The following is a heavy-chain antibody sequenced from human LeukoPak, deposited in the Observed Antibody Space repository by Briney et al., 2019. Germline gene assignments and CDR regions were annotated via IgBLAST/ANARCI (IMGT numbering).Heavy chain of an antibody. CDR3: ASRITIFGVVMGDY. CDR1: GGSISSSSYY. J-gene: IGHJ4*02. V-gene: IGHV4-39*01. CDR2: IYYSGST. Sequence: PSETLSLTCTVSGGSISSSSYYWGSIRQRPGKGLEWIGSIYYSGSTYYNPSLKSRVTISVDTSKNQFSLKLSSVTAADTAVYYCASRITIFGVVMGDYWGQGSLVTVSS. D-gene: IGHD3-3*01.